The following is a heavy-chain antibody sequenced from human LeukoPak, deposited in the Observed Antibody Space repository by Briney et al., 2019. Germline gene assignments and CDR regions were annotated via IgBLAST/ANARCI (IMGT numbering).Heavy chain of an antibody. J-gene: IGHJ2*01. D-gene: IGHD3-3*01. Sequence: ASVKVSCKASGYTFTGYYMHWVRQAPGQGLEWMGIINPSGGSTSYAQKFQGRVTMTRDTSTSTVYMELSSLRSEDTAVYYCAREPLTSHITIFGVVRNWYFDLWGRGTLVTVSS. CDR2: INPSGGST. CDR1: GYTFTGYY. V-gene: IGHV1-46*01. CDR3: AREPLTSHITIFGVVRNWYFDL.